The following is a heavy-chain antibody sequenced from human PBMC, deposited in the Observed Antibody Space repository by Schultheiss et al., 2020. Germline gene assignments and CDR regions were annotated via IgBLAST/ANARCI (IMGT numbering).Heavy chain of an antibody. CDR2: IWYDGSNK. Sequence: GGSLRLSCAASGFTFSSYGMHWVRQVPGKGLEWVAVIWYDGSNKYYADSVKGRFTISRDNYKNTLYLQMNSLRAEDTAVYYCARGYGYSSGWYNWFDPWGQGTLVTVSS. CDR1: GFTFSSYG. J-gene: IGHJ5*02. CDR3: ARGYGYSSGWYNWFDP. D-gene: IGHD6-19*01. V-gene: IGHV3-33*08.